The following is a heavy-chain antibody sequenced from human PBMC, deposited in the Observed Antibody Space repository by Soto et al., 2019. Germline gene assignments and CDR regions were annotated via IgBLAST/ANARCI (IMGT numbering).Heavy chain of an antibody. V-gene: IGHV1-69*06. CDR2: TVPVFDTS. D-gene: IGHD2-8*01. CDR3: ARVVSNAGADSTGPSAYDL. J-gene: IGHJ3*01. Sequence: QVQLVQSGAVVKKPGSSVEVSCKASGGTFNGYGISWVRQAPGQGLEWMGGTVPVFDTSKYAPRFQGRVTITADKSTSTAYRELSSVRSEDTAIYFCARVVSNAGADSTGPSAYDLWGQGTLVIVSS. CDR1: GGTFNGYG.